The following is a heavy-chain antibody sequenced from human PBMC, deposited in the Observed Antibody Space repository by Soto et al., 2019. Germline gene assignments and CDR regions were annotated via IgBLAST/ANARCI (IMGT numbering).Heavy chain of an antibody. V-gene: IGHV3-7*01. J-gene: IGHJ4*02. D-gene: IGHD3-10*01. CDR2: IKQDGGEK. CDR3: AIYVIFRGVLFY. Sequence: GGSLRLSCAASGFTFSNYWVTWVRQAPGKGLEWVASIKQDGGEKSYVDSVKGRFTISRDNANNSLYLQMNSLRAEDTAVYYCAIYVIFRGVLFYWGQGTLVTVSS. CDR1: GFTFSNYW.